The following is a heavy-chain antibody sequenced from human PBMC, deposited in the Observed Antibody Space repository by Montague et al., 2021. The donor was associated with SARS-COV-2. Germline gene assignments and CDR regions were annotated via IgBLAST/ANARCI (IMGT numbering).Heavy chain of an antibody. J-gene: IGHJ4*02. CDR3: AKGRTVVATISPFDY. CDR2: ISGSGGST. Sequence: SLRLSCAASGFTFSSYAMSWVRQAPGKGQEWVSAISGSGGSTYYADSVKGRFTISRDNSKNTLYLQMNSLRAEDTAVYYCAKGRTVVATISPFDYWGQGTLVTVSS. D-gene: IGHD5-12*01. CDR1: GFTFSSYA. V-gene: IGHV3-23*01.